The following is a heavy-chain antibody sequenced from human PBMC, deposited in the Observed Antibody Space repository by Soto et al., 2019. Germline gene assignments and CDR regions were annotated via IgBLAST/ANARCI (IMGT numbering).Heavy chain of an antibody. D-gene: IGHD3-16*01. CDR3: ASGGNWFDP. J-gene: IGHJ5*02. CDR2: MYYNGSI. V-gene: IGHV4-59*01. Sequence: SETLSLTCNVSGGSISDYYWTWDRQSPEKGLEWIGYMYYNGSINYNPSLKSRVTISIDTSKNQFSLTLKSVTAADTAVYYCASGGNWFDPWGQGVLVTVSS. CDR1: GGSISDYY.